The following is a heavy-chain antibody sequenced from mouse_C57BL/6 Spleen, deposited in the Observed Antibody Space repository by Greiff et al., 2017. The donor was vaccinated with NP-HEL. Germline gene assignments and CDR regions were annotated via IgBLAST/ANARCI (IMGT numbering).Heavy chain of an antibody. D-gene: IGHD2-3*01. Sequence: QVQLQQSGPELVKPGASVKISCKASGYAFSSSWMNWVKQRPGKGLEWIGRIYPGDGDTNYNGKFKGKATLTADKSSSTAYMQLSSLTSEDSAVYFCARSTIYDGYLYYFDYWGQGTTRTVSS. V-gene: IGHV1-82*01. CDR1: GYAFSSSW. CDR3: ARSTIYDGYLYYFDY. J-gene: IGHJ2*01. CDR2: IYPGDGDT.